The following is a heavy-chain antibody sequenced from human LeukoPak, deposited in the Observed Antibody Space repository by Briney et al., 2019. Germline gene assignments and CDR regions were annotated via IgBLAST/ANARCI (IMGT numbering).Heavy chain of an antibody. CDR2: IYPGDSDT. D-gene: IGHD3-22*01. V-gene: IGHV5-51*01. CDR3: ARSASAQWLIRSGAFDD. CDR1: GYTFTTHW. J-gene: IGHJ4*02. Sequence: GESLKISCQGSGYTFTTHWIGWARQLPGKGLEWMGIIYPGDSDTRYSPSFQGQVTISVDKSISTAYLQWSSLRASDTATYYCARSASAQWLIRSGAFDDWGQGTLVTVFS.